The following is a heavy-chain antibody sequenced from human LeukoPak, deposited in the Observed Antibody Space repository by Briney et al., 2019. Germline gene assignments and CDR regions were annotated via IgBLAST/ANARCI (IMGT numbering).Heavy chain of an antibody. CDR2: ITSSRIYI. CDR1: GFTFSTYS. CDR3: ARDGSRGNLVTAPDF. V-gene: IGHV3-21*01. J-gene: IGHJ4*02. D-gene: IGHD2-21*02. Sequence: PGGSLRLSCAASGFTFSTYSMNWVRQAPGKGLEWVSSITSSRIYIYYADSVKGRFTISRDNAKNSLYLQMNSLRAEDTAVYYCARDGSRGNLVTAPDFWGQGTLVTVSS.